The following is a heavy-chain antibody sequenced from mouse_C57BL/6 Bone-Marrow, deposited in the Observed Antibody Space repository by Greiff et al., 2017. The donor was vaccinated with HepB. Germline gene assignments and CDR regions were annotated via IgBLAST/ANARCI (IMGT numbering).Heavy chain of an antibody. V-gene: IGHV14-4*01. Sequence: EVQLQHSGAELVRPGASVKLSCTASGFNIKDDYMHWVKQRPEQGLEWIGWIDPENGDTEYASKFQGKATITADTSSNTAYLQLSSLTSEDTAVYYCTTYSSHWYFDVWGTGTTVTVSS. CDR2: IDPENGDT. CDR1: GFNIKDDY. J-gene: IGHJ1*03. CDR3: TTYSSHWYFDV. D-gene: IGHD2-5*01.